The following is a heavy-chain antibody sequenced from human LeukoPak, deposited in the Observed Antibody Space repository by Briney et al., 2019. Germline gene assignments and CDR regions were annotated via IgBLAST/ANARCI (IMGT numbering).Heavy chain of an antibody. CDR3: ARDAVGTYDY. CDR1: GYTLTGHT. V-gene: IGHV1-2*06. Sequence: SRKGSCKASGYTLTGHTPQWVRQGPGQRAGFMGRINCKSGDTKLAQKFQGRVTLTRDTSISTAYMELHGLQFDDTAVYYCARDAVGTYDYWGQGTLVTVSS. J-gene: IGHJ4*02. CDR2: INCKSGDT. D-gene: IGHD2-21*02.